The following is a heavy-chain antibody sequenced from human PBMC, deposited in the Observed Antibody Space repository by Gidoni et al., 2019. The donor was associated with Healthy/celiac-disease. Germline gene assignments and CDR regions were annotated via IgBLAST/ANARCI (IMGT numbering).Heavy chain of an antibody. CDR3: TTDIVVVPAAGTYFDY. Sequence: EVQLVESGGGWVKPGGSLRLSCAASVLTFRNAWRNLVRQAHGKGLDWVCRIKSKTDCGTTDYAAPVKGRFTISRDDSKNTLYLQMNSLKTEDTAVYYCTTDIVVVPAAGTYFDYWGQGTLVTVSS. J-gene: IGHJ4*02. CDR2: IKSKTDCGTT. V-gene: IGHV3-15*07. CDR1: VLTFRNAW. D-gene: IGHD2-2*01.